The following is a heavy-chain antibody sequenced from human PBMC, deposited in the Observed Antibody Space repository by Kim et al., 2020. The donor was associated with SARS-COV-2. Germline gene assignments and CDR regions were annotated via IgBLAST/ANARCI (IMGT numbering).Heavy chain of an antibody. CDR1: GGSFSGLY. CDR2: IHQSGSA. Sequence: SETLSLTCAVYGGSFSGLYWSWIRQPPGKGLEWIGKIHQSGSANYSPSLKSRVTISMDTSTNQFSLKLSSVTAADAGLYYCTRGRAGGVPAPILGIGPHYDYFIMDVWGHGTTVTVSS. CDR3: TRGRAGGVPAPILGIGPHYDYFIMDV. V-gene: IGHV4-34*01. J-gene: IGHJ6*02. D-gene: IGHD2-2*01.